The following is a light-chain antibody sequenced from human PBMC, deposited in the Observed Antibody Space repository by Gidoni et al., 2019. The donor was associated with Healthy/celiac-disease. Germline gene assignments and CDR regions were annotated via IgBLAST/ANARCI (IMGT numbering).Light chain of an antibody. CDR3: QQSYSTPRT. CDR2: AAS. V-gene: IGKV1-39*01. Sequence: DSQMNQAPSSLSASVGDRVTITCRASQSISSYLNWYQQKPGKAPKLLIYAASSLQSGVPSRFSCSGSGTDFTLTISRLQPEDFATYYCQQSYSTPRTFGQXTKVEIK. J-gene: IGKJ1*01. CDR1: QSISSY.